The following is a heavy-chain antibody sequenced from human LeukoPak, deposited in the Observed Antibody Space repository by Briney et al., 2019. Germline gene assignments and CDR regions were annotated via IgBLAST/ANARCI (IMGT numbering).Heavy chain of an antibody. CDR2: IKSKTDGGKT. D-gene: IGHD1-26*01. CDR3: ITDPGEWEPI. CDR1: GLTFSNAW. V-gene: IGHV3-15*01. Sequence: GGSLRLSCAASGLTFSNAWMSWVRQAPGKGLEWVGRIKSKTDGGKTDYDAHVKGRFIISRDDSKNKLYLQMNGLKIEDTAVYYCITDPGEWEPIWGQGTMVTVSS. J-gene: IGHJ3*02.